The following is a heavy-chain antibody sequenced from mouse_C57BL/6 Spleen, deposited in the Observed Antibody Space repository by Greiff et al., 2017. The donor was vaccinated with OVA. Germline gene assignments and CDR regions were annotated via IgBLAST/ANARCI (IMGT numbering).Heavy chain of an antibody. D-gene: IGHD1-1*01. J-gene: IGHJ2*01. CDR3: VYYYGSSPAD. V-gene: IGHV1-74*01. CDR1: GYTFTSYW. Sequence: QVQLQQPGAELVKPGASVKVSCKASGYTFTSYWMHWVKQRPGQGLEWIGRINPSDGDTNYNQKFKGKATLTVDKSSSTAYMQLCSLTSEDSAVXYCVYYYGSSPADWGQGTTLTVSS. CDR2: INPSDGDT.